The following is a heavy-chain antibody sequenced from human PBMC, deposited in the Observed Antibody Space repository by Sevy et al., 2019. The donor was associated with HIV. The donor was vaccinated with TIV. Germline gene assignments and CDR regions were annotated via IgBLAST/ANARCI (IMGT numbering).Heavy chain of an antibody. D-gene: IGHD6-19*01. CDR3: ARESGSDWYLDF. CDR2: IWFDGSNQ. CDR1: GFTFGSYG. Sequence: GGSLRLSCAASGFTFGSYGMHWVRQAPGKGLEWVAVIWFDGSNQYYGDSVKGRFTISRDNSKNTVYLHMNSLRVDDTAVYYCARESGSDWYLDFWGQRTLVTDSS. V-gene: IGHV3-33*01. J-gene: IGHJ4*02.